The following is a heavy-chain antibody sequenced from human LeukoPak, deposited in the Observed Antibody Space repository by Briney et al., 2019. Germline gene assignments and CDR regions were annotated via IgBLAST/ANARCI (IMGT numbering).Heavy chain of an antibody. J-gene: IGHJ4*02. V-gene: IGHV3-33*01. CDR3: TRYNNDHFDY. CDR2: IAYDGSRA. Sequence: PGRSLRLSCAGSGFTFGGYGMHWFRQTPGKGLEWVAVIAYDGSRAFYADSVKGRFTISRDSSKNTTSVQMDDLRAEDTAVYYCTRYNNDHFDYWGQGTLVTVSS. CDR1: GFTFGGYG. D-gene: IGHD1-14*01.